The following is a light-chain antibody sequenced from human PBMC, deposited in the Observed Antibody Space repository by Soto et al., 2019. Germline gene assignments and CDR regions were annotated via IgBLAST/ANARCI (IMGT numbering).Light chain of an antibody. Sequence: QSVLNQPTSVSGSPGQRVTISCTGSSSNIGAGFDVHWYQQLPGTAPKLHNYGNSKRPSGGPDRFSRSKSGTSSSLATAGLQAEDEADYYCQSYDSSLSVLGTGTKVTVL. J-gene: IGLJ1*01. CDR2: GNS. V-gene: IGLV1-40*01. CDR3: QSYDSSLSV. CDR1: SSNIGAGFD.